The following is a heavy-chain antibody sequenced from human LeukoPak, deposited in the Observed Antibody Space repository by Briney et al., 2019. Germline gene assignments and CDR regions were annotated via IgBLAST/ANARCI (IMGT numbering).Heavy chain of an antibody. CDR1: AFTVSHTY. CDR3: ARLPRPRRPSSI. Sequence: GGSLRLSCPASAFTVSHTYMGWVRQAPGKGLEWVSLFYSDDRTYYADSVKGRFTISRDTSKNTLSLQMHRLRDADTAVYYCARLPRPRRPSSIWGQGTMVTVSS. CDR2: FYSDDRT. V-gene: IGHV3-66*04. J-gene: IGHJ3*02.